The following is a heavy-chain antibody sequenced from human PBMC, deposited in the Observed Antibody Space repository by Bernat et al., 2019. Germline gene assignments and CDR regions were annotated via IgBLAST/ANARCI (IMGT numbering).Heavy chain of an antibody. CDR2: MNPNSGNT. Sequence: QVQLVQSGAEVKKPGASVKVSCKASGYTFTSYDINWVRQATGQGLEWMGWMNPNSGNTGYAQKLQGRVTMTRNTSISTAYMELSSLRSEDTAVYYCARAPRIAAALSENFEYWGQGTLVTVSS. CDR1: GYTFTSYD. CDR3: ARAPRIAAALSENFEY. D-gene: IGHD6-13*01. V-gene: IGHV1-8*01. J-gene: IGHJ4*02.